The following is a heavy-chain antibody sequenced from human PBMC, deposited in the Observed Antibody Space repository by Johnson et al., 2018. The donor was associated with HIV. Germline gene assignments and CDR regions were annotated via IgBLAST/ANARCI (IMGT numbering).Heavy chain of an antibody. CDR3: TTADIVGTFDI. J-gene: IGHJ3*02. CDR1: GFTFINAW. V-gene: IGHV3-15*01. Sequence: VQLVESGGGLVKPGGSLRLSCAASGFTFINAWMNWVRQAPGKGLEWVGRIKSKSDGGTADYAAPVKGRFTISRDDSEKILYLQMSSLKTEDTAVYYCTTADIVGTFDIWGQGTMVTVSS. CDR2: IKSKSDGGTA. D-gene: IGHD2-15*01.